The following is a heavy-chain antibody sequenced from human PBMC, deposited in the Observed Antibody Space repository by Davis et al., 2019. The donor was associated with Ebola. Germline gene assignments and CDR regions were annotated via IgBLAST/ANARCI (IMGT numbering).Heavy chain of an antibody. J-gene: IGHJ5*02. CDR2: IVVGSGNT. V-gene: IGHV1-58*01. Sequence: SVTVSCKPSGFTFTRSAVQWVRQARGQRLESIGWIVVGSGNTNYAQKFQGRFTFTRDMSTSTAYMELNSLTSEDRAVHNCEAGGSGGADNWFDPWGQGTLVTVSS. CDR1: GFTFTRSA. D-gene: IGHD6-19*01. CDR3: EAGGSGGADNWFDP.